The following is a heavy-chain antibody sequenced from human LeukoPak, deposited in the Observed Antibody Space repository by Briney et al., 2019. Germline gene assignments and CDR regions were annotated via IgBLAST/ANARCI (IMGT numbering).Heavy chain of an antibody. V-gene: IGHV3-33*01. Sequence: GGSLRLSCAASGFTFSSYGMHWVRQAPGKGLEWVAVIWYDGSNKYYADSVKGRFTISRDNSKNTLYLQMNSLRAEDTAVYYCARGDIVVVPAAIGPYWGQGTLVTVSS. CDR2: IWYDGSNK. J-gene: IGHJ4*02. D-gene: IGHD2-2*01. CDR3: ARGDIVVVPAAIGPY. CDR1: GFTFSSYG.